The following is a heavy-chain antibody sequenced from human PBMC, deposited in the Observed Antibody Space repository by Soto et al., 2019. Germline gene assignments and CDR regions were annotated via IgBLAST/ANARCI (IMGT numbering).Heavy chain of an antibody. CDR2: IKSKTDGGTT. Sequence: GGSLRLSCAASGFTFSNAWMSWVRQAPGKGLEWVGRIKSKTDGGTTDYAAPVKGRFTISRDDSKNTLYLQMNSLKTEDTAVYYCTKYSSSPSVDFDYWGQGSLVTVSS. CDR3: TKYSSSPSVDFDY. J-gene: IGHJ4*02. V-gene: IGHV3-15*01. CDR1: GFTFSNAW. D-gene: IGHD6-13*01.